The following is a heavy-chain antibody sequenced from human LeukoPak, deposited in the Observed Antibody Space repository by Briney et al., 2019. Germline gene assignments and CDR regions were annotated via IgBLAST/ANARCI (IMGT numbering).Heavy chain of an antibody. CDR2: ISWNSGSI. D-gene: IGHD4-17*01. J-gene: IGHJ4*02. V-gene: IGHV3-9*01. CDR1: GFTFDDYA. Sequence: GRSLRLSCAASGFTFDDYAMHWVRQAPGKGLEWLSCISWNSGSIGYADYEKGGFTISRDNAKNSLYLQMNSLRAEDTALYYCAKAEGVDYGDYVSPPGYWGQGTLVTVSS. CDR3: AKAEGVDYGDYVSPPGY.